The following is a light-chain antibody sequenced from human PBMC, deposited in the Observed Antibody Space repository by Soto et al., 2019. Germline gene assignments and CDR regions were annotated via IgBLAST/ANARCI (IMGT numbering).Light chain of an antibody. V-gene: IGKV3-20*01. CDR3: QYYGSSRNT. Sequence: EIVLTQSPDTLSLSPGERATLSCRASESVTSSHLAWYQQKPGQAPRLLIYGASSRATGIPDRFSGSGSGTDFTLTISRLEPEDFAVYYCQYYGSSRNTIGQGTRLEIK. J-gene: IGKJ5*01. CDR1: ESVTSSH. CDR2: GAS.